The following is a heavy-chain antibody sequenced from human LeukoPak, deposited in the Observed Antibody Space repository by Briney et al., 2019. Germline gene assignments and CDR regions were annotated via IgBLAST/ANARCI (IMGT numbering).Heavy chain of an antibody. V-gene: IGHV1-18*01. Sequence: ASVKVSCKASSYTFTSYGISWVRQAPGQGLEWMGWISAYICNTNYAQKLQGRVTMTTDTSTSTAYMELRSLRSDDTAVYYCARVMSDIYDILTGYYPADAFDIWGQGTMVTVSS. CDR2: ISAYICNT. CDR1: SYTFTSYG. CDR3: ARVMSDIYDILTGYYPADAFDI. J-gene: IGHJ3*02. D-gene: IGHD3-9*01.